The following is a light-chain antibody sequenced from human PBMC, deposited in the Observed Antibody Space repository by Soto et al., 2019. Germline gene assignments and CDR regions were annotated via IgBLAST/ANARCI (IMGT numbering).Light chain of an antibody. V-gene: IGKV3-20*01. CDR3: QQYGSSPLT. J-gene: IGKJ4*01. CDR2: RAS. CDR1: QSVSSDY. Sequence: EIVLTQSPGTLSLSLGERATLSCRASQSVSSDYVAWYRQKPGQVPTLLIYRASTRATGIPDRFSGSGSGTDFTLTISRVEPVDFAVYYCQQYGSSPLTFGGGTRVEIK.